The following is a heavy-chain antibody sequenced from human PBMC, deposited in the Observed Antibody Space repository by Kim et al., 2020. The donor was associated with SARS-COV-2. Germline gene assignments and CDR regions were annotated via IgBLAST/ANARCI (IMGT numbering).Heavy chain of an antibody. CDR1: GFTFSTYG. CDR3: AKRGGYHGSGYMDV. D-gene: IGHD3-10*01. CDR2: ISNDGRSS. J-gene: IGHJ6*02. Sequence: GGSLRLSCAASGFTFSTYGMNWVRQAPGKGLEWVSAISNDGRSSFTADSVKGRFTISRDNSKNTLFLHMTSLRAEDTAVYYCAKRGGYHGSGYMDVWGQGTTVTVSS. V-gene: IGHV3-23*01.